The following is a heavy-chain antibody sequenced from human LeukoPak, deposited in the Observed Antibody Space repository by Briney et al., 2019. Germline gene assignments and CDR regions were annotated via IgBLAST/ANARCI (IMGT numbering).Heavy chain of an antibody. Sequence: GALRLSCVASGFPFSDYLLNWVRQAPGKGLEWVSSISSSNSYIYYADSVKGRFTISRDNAKNSLYLQMNSLRAGDTAVYYCVRDLGGRSGHWGQGTLVTVSS. CDR2: ISSSNSYI. V-gene: IGHV3-21*01. CDR1: GFPFSDYL. J-gene: IGHJ4*02. CDR3: VRDLGGRSGH. D-gene: IGHD1-26*01.